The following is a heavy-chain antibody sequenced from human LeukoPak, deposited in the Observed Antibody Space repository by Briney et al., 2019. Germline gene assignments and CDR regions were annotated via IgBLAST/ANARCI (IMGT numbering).Heavy chain of an antibody. Sequence: PGGSLRLSCAASGFTFSSYAMSWVRPAPGKGLEWVSAISGSGGSTYYADSVKGRFTLSSDNAKNSLYLQMNSLRAEDTAVYYCANGEEGDSSGYYSFWGQGPLVTVSS. CDR1: GFTFSSYA. V-gene: IGHV3-23*01. CDR2: ISGSGGST. J-gene: IGHJ4*02. CDR3: ANGEEGDSSGYYSF. D-gene: IGHD3-22*01.